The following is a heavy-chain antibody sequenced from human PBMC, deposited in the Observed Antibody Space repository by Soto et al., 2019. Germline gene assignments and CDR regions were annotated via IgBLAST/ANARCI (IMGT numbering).Heavy chain of an antibody. D-gene: IGHD2-2*01. V-gene: IGHV3-7*04. J-gene: IGHJ4*02. CDR1: GFSFSSYW. Sequence: EVQLLESGGGLVQPGGSLRLSCAGSGFSFSSYWINWVRQAPGKGLEWVANTNEDGSEKYYVDSVKGRFSISKDNTKNSLYLQMNSLRAEDTAVYYCVRAISPGASYWGQGTLVTVSS. CDR3: VRAISPGASY. CDR2: TNEDGSEK.